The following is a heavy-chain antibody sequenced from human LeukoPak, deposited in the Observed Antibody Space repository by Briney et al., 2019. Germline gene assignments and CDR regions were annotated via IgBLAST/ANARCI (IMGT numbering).Heavy chain of an antibody. V-gene: IGHV3-21*01. J-gene: IGHJ4*02. CDR3: ASTSRSSFGFDY. D-gene: IGHD6-6*01. Sequence: PGGTLRLSCAASGFTFSSYSMNWVRQAQGKGLERVSSISSSSSYIYYADSVKGRLTTSRDNARNSLYLQMHSLRAEDTAVYYCASTSRSSFGFDYWGQGTLVT. CDR2: ISSSSSYI. CDR1: GFTFSSYS.